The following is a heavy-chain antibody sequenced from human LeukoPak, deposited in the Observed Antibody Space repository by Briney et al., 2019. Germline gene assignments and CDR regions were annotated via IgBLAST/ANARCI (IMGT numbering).Heavy chain of an antibody. CDR2: VSGADGTT. V-gene: IGHV3-23*01. CDR1: GFTFSAYG. CDR3: ARGGSAIQRFDYFDY. Sequence: GGSLRLSCAASGFTFSAYGMSWVRQSPRKGLEWVSGVSGADGTTYYADSVKGRFTISRDNAKNSLYLQMNSLRAEDTAVYYCARGGSAIQRFDYFDYWGQGTLVTVSS. J-gene: IGHJ4*02. D-gene: IGHD3-16*01.